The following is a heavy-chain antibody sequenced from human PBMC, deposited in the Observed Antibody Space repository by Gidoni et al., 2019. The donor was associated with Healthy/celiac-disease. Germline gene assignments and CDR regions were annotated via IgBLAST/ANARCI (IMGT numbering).Heavy chain of an antibody. CDR2: IYHSGST. V-gene: IGHV4-30-2*01. CDR1: GGSISSGGYP. Sequence: QLHLQESGSGLVKPSQTLSLTCSVSGGSISSGGYPWSWIRQPTGKGLEWIGYIYHSGSTYYNPSLKSRVTISVDRSKNQFALKLSSVTAADTAVYYCARGALDWGQGTLVTVSS. J-gene: IGHJ4*02. CDR3: ARGALD.